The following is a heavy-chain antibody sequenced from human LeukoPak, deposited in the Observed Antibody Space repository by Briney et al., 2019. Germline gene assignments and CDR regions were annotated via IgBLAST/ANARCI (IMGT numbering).Heavy chain of an antibody. J-gene: IGHJ5*02. CDR1: GFTFSNYW. CDR2: INSDGINT. V-gene: IGHV3-74*01. Sequence: GGSLRLSCAASGFTFSNYWMHWVRPAPGKGRVWVSRINSDGINTSYADSVKGRFTISRDNAKNTLNLQMNSLRAEDTAVYYCARDLGQYYDTSDNWFDPWGQGTLVTVSS. CDR3: ARDLGQYYDTSDNWFDP. D-gene: IGHD3-22*01.